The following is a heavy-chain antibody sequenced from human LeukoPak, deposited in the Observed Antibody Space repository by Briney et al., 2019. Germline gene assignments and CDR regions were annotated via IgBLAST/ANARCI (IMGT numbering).Heavy chain of an antibody. V-gene: IGHV3-20*04. CDR1: GFTFDDYG. CDR2: I. J-gene: IGHJ3*01. CDR3: ARGAYYDSSSYYYVHAFDF. D-gene: IGHD3-22*01. Sequence: PGGSLRLSCAASGFTFDDYGMSWVRQAPGKGLEWVSGIKGRFTISRDNSKNTLHLQMNSLRAEDTAVYYCARGAYYDSSSYYYVHAFDFWGQGTMVTVSS.